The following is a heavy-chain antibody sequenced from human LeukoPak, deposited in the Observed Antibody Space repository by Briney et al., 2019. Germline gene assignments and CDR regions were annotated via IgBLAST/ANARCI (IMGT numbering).Heavy chain of an antibody. V-gene: IGHV3-33*06. Sequence: GGSLRPSCAASGFTFSSYGMHWVRQAPGKGLEWVAVIWYDGSNKYYADSVKGRFTISRDNSKNTLYLQMNSLRAEDTAVYYCAKLGYSSSPEDYWGQGTLVTVSS. CDR2: IWYDGSNK. CDR3: AKLGYSSSPEDY. J-gene: IGHJ4*02. CDR1: GFTFSSYG. D-gene: IGHD6-6*01.